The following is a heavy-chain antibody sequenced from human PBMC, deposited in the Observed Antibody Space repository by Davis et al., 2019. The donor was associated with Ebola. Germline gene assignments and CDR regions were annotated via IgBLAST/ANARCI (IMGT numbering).Heavy chain of an antibody. V-gene: IGHV3-13*01. CDR2: IGVAGDT. CDR3: ARDASPGSGGANDI. CDR1: GFTFSSYA. D-gene: IGHD4/OR15-4a*01. Sequence: GESLKISCAASGFTFSSYAMSWVRQVAGKGLEWVCGIGVAGDTYYADSVKGRFTISRENAKNSLYLQLNGLRAGDTGVYFCARDASPGSGGANDIWGQGTTVTVAS. J-gene: IGHJ3*02.